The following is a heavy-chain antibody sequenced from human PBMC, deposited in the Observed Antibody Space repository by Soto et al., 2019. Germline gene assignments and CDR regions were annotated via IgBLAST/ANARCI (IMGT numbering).Heavy chain of an antibody. CDR2: INPSGGST. CDR3: ARRILPDIVATIGASYGMDV. D-gene: IGHD5-12*01. CDR1: GYSFTNYY. V-gene: IGHV1-46*03. Sequence: GASVKVSCKASGYSFTNYYMHWVRQAPGQGLEWMGIINPSGGSTSYAQKFQGRVTMTRDTSTSTVYMEPSSLRSEDTAVYYCARRILPDIVATIGASYGMDVWGQGTTVTVSS. J-gene: IGHJ6*02.